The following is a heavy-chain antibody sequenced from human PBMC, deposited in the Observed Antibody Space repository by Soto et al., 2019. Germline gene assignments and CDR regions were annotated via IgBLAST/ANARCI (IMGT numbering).Heavy chain of an antibody. CDR3: ARHGPGELLPLNFDY. Sequence: SETLSLTCTVSGGSISSSSYYWGWIRQPPGKGLEWIGSIYYSGSTYYNPSLKSRVTISVDTSKNQFSLKLSSVTAADTAVYYCARHGPGELLPLNFDYWGQGTLVTVSS. D-gene: IGHD3-10*01. CDR1: GGSISSSSYY. V-gene: IGHV4-39*01. CDR2: IYYSGST. J-gene: IGHJ4*02.